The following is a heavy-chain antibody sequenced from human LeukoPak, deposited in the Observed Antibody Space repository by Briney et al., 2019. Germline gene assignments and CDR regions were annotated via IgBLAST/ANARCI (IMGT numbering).Heavy chain of an antibody. V-gene: IGHV3-23*01. CDR2: ISGSGGST. CDR1: GFTFSSYA. D-gene: IGHD6-19*01. J-gene: IGHJ4*02. Sequence: PGGSLRLSCAASGFTFSSYAMSWVRQAPGKGLEWVSAISGSGGSTYYADSVKGRFTISRDNSKNTLYLQMNSLRAEDTAVYYCVKDSAGYSSGWYTYWGQGILVTVSS. CDR3: VKDSAGYSSGWYTY.